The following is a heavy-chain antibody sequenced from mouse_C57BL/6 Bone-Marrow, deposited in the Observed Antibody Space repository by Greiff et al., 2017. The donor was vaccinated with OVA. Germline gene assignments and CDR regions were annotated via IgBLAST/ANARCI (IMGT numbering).Heavy chain of an antibody. V-gene: IGHV1-52*01. CDR2: IDPSDSET. D-gene: IGHD1-1*01. CDR1: GYTFTSYW. CDR3: ARLFITTVVNYFDY. Sequence: VQLQQPGAELVRPGSSVKLSCKASGYTFTSYWMHWVKQRPIQGLEWIGNIDPSDSETHYNQKFKDKATLTVDKSSSTAYMQLSSLTSEDSAVYYCARLFITTVVNYFDYWGQGTTLTVSS. J-gene: IGHJ2*01.